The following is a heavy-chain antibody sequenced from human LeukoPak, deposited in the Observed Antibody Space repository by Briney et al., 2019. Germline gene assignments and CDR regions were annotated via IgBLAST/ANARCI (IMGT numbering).Heavy chain of an antibody. CDR1: GYSISSGYY. D-gene: IGHD3-22*01. J-gene: IGHJ4*02. CDR3: ARANSYDSSGHYYEFDY. CDR2: IYHSGST. Sequence: PSETLSLTCTVSGYSISSGYYWGWIRQPPGKGLEWIGSIYHSGSTYYNPSLKSRVTISVDTSKNQFSLKLSSVTAADTAVYYCARANSYDSSGHYYEFDYWGRGTLVTVSS. V-gene: IGHV4-38-2*02.